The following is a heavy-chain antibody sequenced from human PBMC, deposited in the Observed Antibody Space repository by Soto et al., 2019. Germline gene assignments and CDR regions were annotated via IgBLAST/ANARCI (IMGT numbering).Heavy chain of an antibody. Sequence: QVQLVQSGAEVKKPGASVKVSCKASGYTFTSYGISWVRQAPGQGLEWMGWISAHNGNTNYAQKLPGRVTMTTDTSTSTAYMERRSLRSDDTAVYSCARDPTGGGLDYFYYYDSSRAFDIWGQGTMVTVSS. V-gene: IGHV1-18*01. CDR3: ARDPTGGGLDYFYYYDSSRAFDI. CDR1: GYTFTSYG. D-gene: IGHD3-22*01. J-gene: IGHJ3*02. CDR2: ISAHNGNT.